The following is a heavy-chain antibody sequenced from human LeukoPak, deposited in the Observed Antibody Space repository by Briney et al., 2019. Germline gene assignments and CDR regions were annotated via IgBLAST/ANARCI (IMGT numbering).Heavy chain of an antibody. J-gene: IGHJ4*02. CDR1: GYTFTSYG. Sequence: ASVKVSCKASGYTFTSYGISWVRQAPGQGLEWMGWISAYNGNTNYAQKFQGRVTMTRDTSISTAYMELSRLRSDDSAVYYCARDFYSNGWSTGDWGQGTLVTVSS. D-gene: IGHD6-19*01. V-gene: IGHV1-18*01. CDR2: ISAYNGNT. CDR3: ARDFYSNGWSTGD.